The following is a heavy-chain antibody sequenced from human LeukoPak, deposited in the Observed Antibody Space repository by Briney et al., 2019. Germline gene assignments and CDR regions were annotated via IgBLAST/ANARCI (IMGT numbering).Heavy chain of an antibody. J-gene: IGHJ4*02. CDR1: GSTFTSSA. Sequence: SVKVSCKASGSTFTSSAVQWVRQARGQRLEWMGWIVVGSGNTNYAQKFQERVTITRDMSTSTAYMELSSLRSEDTAVYYCAADQRGAQGPFANYWGQGTLVTVSS. V-gene: IGHV1-58*01. D-gene: IGHD3-9*01. CDR2: IVVGSGNT. CDR3: AADQRGAQGPFANY.